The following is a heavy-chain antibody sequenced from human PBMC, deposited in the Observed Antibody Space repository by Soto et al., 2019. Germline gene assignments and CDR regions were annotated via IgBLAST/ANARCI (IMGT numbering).Heavy chain of an antibody. CDR3: AKGGEGYCSGTSCLYHMDA. CDR1: GFTFSSYG. J-gene: IGHJ6*03. CDR2: ISDSGST. Sequence: PGGSLRLSCAASGFTFSSYGMHWVRQAPGKGLEWVSTISDSGSTYYADSVKGRFTISRDISKNTLYVQMSSLRAEDTAVYYCAKGGEGYCSGTSCLYHMDAWGKGTTVTVSS. V-gene: IGHV3-23*01. D-gene: IGHD2-15*01.